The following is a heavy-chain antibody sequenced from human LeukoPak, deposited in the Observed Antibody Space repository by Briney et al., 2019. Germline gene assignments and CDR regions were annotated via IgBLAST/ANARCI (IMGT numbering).Heavy chain of an antibody. V-gene: IGHV1-18*01. D-gene: IGHD6-13*01. Sequence: GASVKVSCKASGYTFTSYGISWVRQAPGQGLEWMGWISAYNGNTNYAQKLQGRVTMTTDTSTSTAYMELRSLRSDDTAVYYCARSIAAAGDDLHFDYWGQGTLVTVSS. CDR3: ARSIAAAGDDLHFDY. CDR2: ISAYNGNT. CDR1: GYTFTSYG. J-gene: IGHJ4*02.